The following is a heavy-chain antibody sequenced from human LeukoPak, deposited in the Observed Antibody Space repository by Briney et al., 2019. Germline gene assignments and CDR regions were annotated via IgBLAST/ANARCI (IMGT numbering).Heavy chain of an antibody. CDR3: ARDPPYSSGSFDY. V-gene: IGHV1-2*02. CDR1: GYTFTGYY. CDR2: INPNSGGT. Sequence: ASVKVSCKASGYTFTGYYMHWVRQAPGQGLEWMGWINPNSGGTNYAQKFQGRVTMTRDTSISTAYMELSRLRSDDTAVHYCARDPPYSSGSFDYWGQGTLVTVSS. D-gene: IGHD6-19*01. J-gene: IGHJ4*02.